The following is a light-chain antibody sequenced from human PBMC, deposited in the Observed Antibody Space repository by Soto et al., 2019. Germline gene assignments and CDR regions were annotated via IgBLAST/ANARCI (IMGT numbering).Light chain of an antibody. CDR1: QSISSIY. Sequence: EIVLTQSPGTLSLSPGERATLSCRASQSISSIYLAWYQRKPGQAPRLLIYGASSRATGIPDRFSGSGSRTDFALTIRRLEPEELAVYYCQPYSTSRTFGQGTKVDIK. CDR2: GAS. V-gene: IGKV3-20*01. J-gene: IGKJ1*01. CDR3: QPYSTSRT.